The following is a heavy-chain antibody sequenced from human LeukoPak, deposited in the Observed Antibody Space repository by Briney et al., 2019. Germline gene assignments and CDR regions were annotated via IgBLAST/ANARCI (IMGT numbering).Heavy chain of an antibody. J-gene: IGHJ4*02. D-gene: IGHD5-12*01. CDR2: INPNNGGT. CDR3: ARDKYTGYETFDY. Sequence: ASVKVSCKASGYTFTGYYIHWVRQAPGQGLEWMGWINPNNGGTNYAQKFQGRVTMTRDTSISTAYMELNRLTADDTAVYYCARDKYTGYETFDYWGQGTPVTVSS. CDR1: GYTFTGYY. V-gene: IGHV1-2*02.